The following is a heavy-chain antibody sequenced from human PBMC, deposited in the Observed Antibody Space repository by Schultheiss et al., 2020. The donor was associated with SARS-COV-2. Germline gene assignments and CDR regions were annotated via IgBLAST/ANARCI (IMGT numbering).Heavy chain of an antibody. CDR1: GFTFSSYG. CDR3: TNSHSSSWYALGY. CDR2: IWYDGSNK. J-gene: IGHJ4*02. D-gene: IGHD6-13*01. V-gene: IGHV3-33*06. Sequence: RGSLRLSCAASGFTFSSYGMHWVRQAPGKGLEWVAVIWYDGSNKYYADSVKGRFTISRDNSKNTLYLQMNSLRAEDTAVYYCTNSHSSSWYALGYWGQGTLVTVSS.